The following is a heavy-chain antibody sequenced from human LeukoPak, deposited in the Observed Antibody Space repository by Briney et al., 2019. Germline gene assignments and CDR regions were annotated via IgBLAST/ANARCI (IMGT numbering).Heavy chain of an antibody. Sequence: SETLSLTCAVYGGSFSGYYWSWIRQPPGKGLEWIGEINHSGSTNYNPSLKSRVTISVDTSKNQFSLKLSSVTAADTAVYYCARYYYDSSGYYLDYWGQGTLVTVSS. CDR2: INHSGST. CDR1: GGSFSGYY. CDR3: ARYYYDSSGYYLDY. D-gene: IGHD3-22*01. J-gene: IGHJ4*02. V-gene: IGHV4-34*01.